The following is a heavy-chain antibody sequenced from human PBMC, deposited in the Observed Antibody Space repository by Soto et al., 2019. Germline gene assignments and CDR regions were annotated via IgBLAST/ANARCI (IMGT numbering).Heavy chain of an antibody. Sequence: GGSLRLSCAASGFTFRNACMNWFRQAPGKRLEWVGRIKSTTYGRTPDYAAPVKRRFTISSDASKNPLFLQMNSLTPEDTAVYYCTTGSRWGQAT. CDR3: TTGSR. V-gene: IGHV3-15*07. CDR1: GFTFRNAC. D-gene: IGHD2-2*01. CDR2: IKSTTYGRTP. J-gene: IGHJ4*02.